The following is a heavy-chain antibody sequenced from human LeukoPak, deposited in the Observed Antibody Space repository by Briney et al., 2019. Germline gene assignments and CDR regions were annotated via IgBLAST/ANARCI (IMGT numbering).Heavy chain of an antibody. V-gene: IGHV4-59*08. CDR3: ARQKGGDSWKPDYYYYYGMDV. J-gene: IGHJ6*02. D-gene: IGHD1-1*01. CDR2: IYYSGST. Sequence: SETLSLTCTVSGGSISTYYWSWMRHPPGKGLEWIGYIYYSGSTNYNPSLKSRVTISVDTSKNQFSLRLRSVTAADTAVYYCARQKGGDSWKPDYYYYYGMDVWGQGTTVTVSS. CDR1: GGSISTYY.